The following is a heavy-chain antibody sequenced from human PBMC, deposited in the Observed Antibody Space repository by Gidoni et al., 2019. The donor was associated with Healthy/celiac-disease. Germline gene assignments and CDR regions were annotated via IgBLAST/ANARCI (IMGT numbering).Heavy chain of an antibody. CDR3: ASAKGIAAAGTDY. V-gene: IGHV3-30-3*01. D-gene: IGHD6-13*01. CDR2: ISYDGSNK. J-gene: IGHJ4*02. CDR1: GFAFSSYA. Sequence: QVQLVESGGGVVQPGRSLRLSCADSGFAFSSYATHWVRPAPGKGLEWVEVISYDGSNKYYADSVKGRFTISRDNSKNTLYLQMNSLRAEDTAVYYCASAKGIAAAGTDYWGQGTLVTVSS.